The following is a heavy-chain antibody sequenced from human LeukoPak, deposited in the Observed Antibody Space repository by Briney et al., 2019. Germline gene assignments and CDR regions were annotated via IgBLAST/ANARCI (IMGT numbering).Heavy chain of an antibody. Sequence: PSETLSLTCTVSGGSISGSPYFWGWIRQPPGKGLEWIGSVYYNGITYYNPSLKSRLTISVDTSKNQFSLKLSSVTAADTAVYFCARDFSGYDFGYWGQGTLVTVSS. CDR3: ARDFSGYDFGY. V-gene: IGHV4-39*07. CDR1: GGSISGSPYF. J-gene: IGHJ4*02. CDR2: VYYNGIT. D-gene: IGHD5-12*01.